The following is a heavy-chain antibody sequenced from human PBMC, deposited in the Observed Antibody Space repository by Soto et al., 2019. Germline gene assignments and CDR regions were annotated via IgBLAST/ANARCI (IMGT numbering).Heavy chain of an antibody. D-gene: IGHD3-16*01. J-gene: IGHJ6*03. Sequence: SETLSLTCTVSGGSISSSSYYWGWIRQPPGKGLEWIGSIYYSGSTYYNPSLKSRVTISVDTSKNQFSLKLSSVTAADTAVYYCARHFRNDFVTVLYYYYYMDVWGKGTTVTVSS. CDR2: IYYSGST. V-gene: IGHV4-39*01. CDR1: GGSISSSSYY. CDR3: ARHFRNDFVTVLYYYYYMDV.